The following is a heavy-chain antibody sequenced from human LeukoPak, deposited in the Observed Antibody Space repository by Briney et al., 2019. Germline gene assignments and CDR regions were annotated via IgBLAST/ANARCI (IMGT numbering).Heavy chain of an antibody. CDR2: IYYSGST. CDR1: GGSISSGGYC. Sequence: SQTLSLTCTVSGGSISSGGYCWSWIRQHPGKGLEWIGYIYYSGSTYYNPSLKSRVTISVDTSKNQFSLKLSSVTAADTAVYYCARDWNNWYFDLWGRGTLVTVSS. J-gene: IGHJ2*01. CDR3: ARDWNNWYFDL. D-gene: IGHD1/OR15-1a*01. V-gene: IGHV4-31*03.